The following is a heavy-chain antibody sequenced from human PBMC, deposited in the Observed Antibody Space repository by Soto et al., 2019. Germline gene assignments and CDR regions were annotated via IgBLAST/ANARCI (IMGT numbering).Heavy chain of an antibody. CDR2: ISHDGSNT. CDR3: AKDAGSTEYFFAS. Sequence: QVQVVESGGGVVQPGRSLSLSCAASGFTFRTYAMHWVRQAPAMGLEGVAVISHDGSNTDYGDSVKGRFTICRDNSKSTLSLQMSSVRPEDTGVYYCAKDAGSTEYFFASWGQGTLVSVSS. J-gene: IGHJ4*02. CDR1: GFTFRTYA. V-gene: IGHV3-30*18.